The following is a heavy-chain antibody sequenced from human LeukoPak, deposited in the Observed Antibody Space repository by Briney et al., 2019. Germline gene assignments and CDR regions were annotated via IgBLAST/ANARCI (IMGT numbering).Heavy chain of an antibody. CDR3: ARDGCSSTSCPDWYFDL. D-gene: IGHD2-2*01. J-gene: IGHJ2*01. CDR1: GFTVSSNF. V-gene: IGHV3-66*02. CDR2: IYSDGIT. Sequence: GGSLRLSCAASGFTVSSNFMSWVRQAPGKGLEWVSVIYSDGITDYADSVKGRFTISRDNSKNTLYLQMNSLGVEDTAVYYCARDGCSSTSCPDWYFDLWGRGSLVTVSS.